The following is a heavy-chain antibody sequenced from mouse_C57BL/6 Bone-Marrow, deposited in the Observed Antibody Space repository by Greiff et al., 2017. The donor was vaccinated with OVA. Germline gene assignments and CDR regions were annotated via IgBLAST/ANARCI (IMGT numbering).Heavy chain of an antibody. CDR1: GYTFTSYW. CDR3: TRDPYYYGSSSRYFDV. Sequence: EVQLVESGTVLARPGASVKMSCKTSGYTFTSYWMHWVKQRPGQGLEWIGAIYPGNSDTSYNQKFKGKAKLTAVTSASTAYMELSSLTNEDSAVYYCTRDPYYYGSSSRYFDVWGTGTTVTVSS. CDR2: IYPGNSDT. D-gene: IGHD1-1*01. J-gene: IGHJ1*03. V-gene: IGHV1-5*01.